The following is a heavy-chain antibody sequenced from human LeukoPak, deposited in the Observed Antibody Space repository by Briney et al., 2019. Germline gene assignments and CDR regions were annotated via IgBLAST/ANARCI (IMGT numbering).Heavy chain of an antibody. D-gene: IGHD5-24*01. V-gene: IGHV4-34*01. J-gene: IGHJ4*02. CDR1: GGSFSGYY. Sequence: SETLSLTCAVYGGSFSGYYWSWIRRPPGKGLEWIGEINHSGSQPPGKGLEWIGEINHSGSTNYNPSLKSRVTISVDTSKNQFSLKLSSVTAADTVVYYCAAQMATFDYWGQGTLITVSS. CDR2: INHSGST. CDR3: AAQMATFDY.